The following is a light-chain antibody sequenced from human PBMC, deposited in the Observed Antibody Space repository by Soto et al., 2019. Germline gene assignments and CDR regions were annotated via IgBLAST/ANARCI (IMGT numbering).Light chain of an antibody. CDR2: STN. V-gene: IGLV8-61*01. CDR3: VLYVGSGIWV. Sequence: QTVVTQEPSLSVSPGGTVTLTCALSSGSVSTSYYPSWYQQTPGQAPRTLIYSTNTRSSGVPDRFSGSILGNKAALTIAGAQADDESDYYCVLYVGSGIWVFGGGTKHTVL. CDR1: SGSVSTSYY. J-gene: IGLJ3*02.